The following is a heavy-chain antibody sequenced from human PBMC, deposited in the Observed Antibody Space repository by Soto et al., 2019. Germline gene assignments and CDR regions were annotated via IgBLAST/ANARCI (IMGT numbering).Heavy chain of an antibody. J-gene: IGHJ6*02. V-gene: IGHV3-33*01. CDR1: GFTFSSYG. CDR2: IWYDGSNK. CDR3: ARDGSGTLYYYGMDV. D-gene: IGHD3-10*01. Sequence: GGSLRLSCAASGFTFSSYGMHWVRQAPGKGLEWGAVIWYDGSNKYYADSVKGRFTISRDNSKNTLYLQMNSLRAEDTAVYYCARDGSGTLYYYGMDVWGQGTTVNVSS.